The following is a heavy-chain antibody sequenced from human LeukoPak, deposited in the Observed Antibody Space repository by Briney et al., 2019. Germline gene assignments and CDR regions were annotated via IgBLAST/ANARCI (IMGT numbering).Heavy chain of an antibody. CDR1: GGSFSGYY. Sequence: SETLSLTCAVYGGSFSGYYWSWIRQPPGKGLEWIGEINHSGSTNYNPSLKSRVTISVDTSKNQLSLKLSSVTAADTAVYYCARVEYYYDSSGYYSPLYFDYWGQGTLVTVSS. V-gene: IGHV4-34*01. J-gene: IGHJ4*02. D-gene: IGHD3-22*01. CDR2: INHSGST. CDR3: ARVEYYYDSSGYYSPLYFDY.